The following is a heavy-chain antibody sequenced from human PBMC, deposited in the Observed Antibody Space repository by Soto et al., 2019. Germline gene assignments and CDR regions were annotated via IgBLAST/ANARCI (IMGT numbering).Heavy chain of an antibody. Sequence: ASVKVSCKASGYTFTGYYMHWVRQAPGQGLEWMGWINPNSGGTNYAQKFQGWVTMTRDTSISTAYIELSRLRSDDTAVYYCARDLSYYYDSSGYYPSAFDIWGQGTMVTVSS. V-gene: IGHV1-2*04. CDR1: GYTFTGYY. D-gene: IGHD3-22*01. CDR2: INPNSGGT. CDR3: ARDLSYYYDSSGYYPSAFDI. J-gene: IGHJ3*02.